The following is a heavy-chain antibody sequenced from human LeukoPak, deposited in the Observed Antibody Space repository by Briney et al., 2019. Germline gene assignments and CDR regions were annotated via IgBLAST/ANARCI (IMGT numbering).Heavy chain of an antibody. CDR1: GFIFDDYA. CDR2: IRGDGDT. D-gene: IGHD2-2*01. Sequence: GGSLRLSCAASGFIFDDYAMHWVRQAPGKSLHWVSLIRGDGDTFYTDSVKGRFTISRDNSKNSLFLQMNTLRAEDTALYYCVKGYCSTTRCFYFYGVDVWGQGTTVTVSS. J-gene: IGHJ6*02. CDR3: VKGYCSTTRCFYFYGVDV. V-gene: IGHV3-43*02.